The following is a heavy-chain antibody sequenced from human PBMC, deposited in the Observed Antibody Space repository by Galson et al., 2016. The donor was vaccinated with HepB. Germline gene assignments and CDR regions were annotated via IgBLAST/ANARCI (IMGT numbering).Heavy chain of an antibody. V-gene: IGHV1-69*04. CDR2: IIPILGLP. D-gene: IGHD5-12*01. Sequence: SVKVSCKAAEGTFNNFAISWVRQAPGQGLEWIGRIIPILGLPNSAQKFQGRVTITADKAATTAYMELSSLRSEDTAVYYCARVAGSRGAAISRADVYDLWGQGTLVTVSS. CDR1: EGTFNNFA. CDR3: ARVAGSRGAAISRADVYDL. J-gene: IGHJ3*01.